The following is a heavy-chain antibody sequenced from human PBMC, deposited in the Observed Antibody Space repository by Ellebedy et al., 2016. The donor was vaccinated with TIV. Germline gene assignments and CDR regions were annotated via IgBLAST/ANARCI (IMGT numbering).Heavy chain of an antibody. D-gene: IGHD1-26*01. CDR2: VNPKSGNT. J-gene: IGHJ4*02. V-gene: IGHV1-8*01. CDR3: ATVDTWESPYFDY. CDR1: GYTFTTYD. Sequence: AGSVKVSCKASGYTFTTYDIHWVRQATGQGLEWMGWVNPKSGNTGYAQKFLGRVTMTDDTSTDTTYMELSSLRSDDTAVYYCATVDTWESPYFDYWGQGTLVTVSS.